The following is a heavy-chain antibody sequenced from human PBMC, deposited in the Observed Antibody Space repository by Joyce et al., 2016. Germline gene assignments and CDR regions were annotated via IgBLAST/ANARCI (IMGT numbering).Heavy chain of an antibody. CDR2: ISGGGGAT. Sequence: EVQLLESGGGLVQPGGSLRLSCAASGFTFSSNAMSWVRQAAGKGLEWVSTISGGGGATFYADSVKGRFAISRDNSKNTLCLQMNSLRVEDTAVYFCARVTGGWEILGGDFYFDYWGRGTLVTVSS. CDR1: GFTFSSNA. J-gene: IGHJ4*02. D-gene: IGHD2-21*02. V-gene: IGHV3-23*01. CDR3: ARVTGGWEILGGDFYFDY.